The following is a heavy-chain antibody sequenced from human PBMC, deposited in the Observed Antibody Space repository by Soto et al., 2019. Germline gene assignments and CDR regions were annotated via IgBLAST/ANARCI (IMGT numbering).Heavy chain of an antibody. V-gene: IGHV1-3*01. CDR2: INAGNGNT. D-gene: IGHD6-13*01. CDR1: GYTFTSYA. Sequence: ASVKVSCKASGYTFTSYAMHWVRQAPGQRLEWMGWINAGNGNTKYSQKFQGRVTITRDTSASTAYMELSSLRSEDTAVYYCARDIAAAGILYAYWGQGTLVTVSS. J-gene: IGHJ4*02. CDR3: ARDIAAAGILYAY.